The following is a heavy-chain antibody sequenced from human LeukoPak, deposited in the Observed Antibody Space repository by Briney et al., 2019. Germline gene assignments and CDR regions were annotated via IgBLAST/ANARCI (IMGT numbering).Heavy chain of an antibody. D-gene: IGHD3-3*01. CDR2: IRYDGSNK. CDR1: GFTFSGYS. J-gene: IGHJ3*02. V-gene: IGHV3-30*02. CDR3: AKDRPSAYYDPHGGDAFDI. Sequence: QPGGSLRLSCGASGFTFSGYSMHWDRQAPGKVLEWVAFIRYDGSNKYYADSVKGRFTISRDNSKNTLYLQMNSLRAEDTAVYYCAKDRPSAYYDPHGGDAFDIWGQGTMVTVSS.